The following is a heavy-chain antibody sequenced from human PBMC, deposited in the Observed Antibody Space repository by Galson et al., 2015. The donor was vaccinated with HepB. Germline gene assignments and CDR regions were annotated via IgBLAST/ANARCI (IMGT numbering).Heavy chain of an antibody. V-gene: IGHV4-59*08. J-gene: IGHJ3*02. Sequence: ETLPLTCTVSGGSISSYYWSWIRQPPGKGLEWIGYIYYSGSTNYNPSLESRVTISVDTSKNQFSLKLSSVTAADTAVYYCARLYYYDTGKPGDAFDIWGQGTMVTVSS. CDR3: ARLYYYDTGKPGDAFDI. D-gene: IGHD3-22*01. CDR1: GGSISSYY. CDR2: IYYSGST.